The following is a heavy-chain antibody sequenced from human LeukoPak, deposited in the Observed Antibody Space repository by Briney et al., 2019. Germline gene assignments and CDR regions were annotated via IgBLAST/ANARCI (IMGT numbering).Heavy chain of an antibody. CDR2: ISYDGDTK. Sequence: GGSLRLSCAASGFTFNKYTLHWVRQAPGEGLEWVAFISYDGDTKYYADSVKGRFTISRDNSKNTLYLQMNSLRAEDTAVYYCAKDARTMITFGGVIATYFDYWGQGTLVTVSS. J-gene: IGHJ4*02. D-gene: IGHD3-16*02. CDR3: AKDARTMITFGGVIATYFDY. CDR1: GFTFNKYT. V-gene: IGHV3-30-3*01.